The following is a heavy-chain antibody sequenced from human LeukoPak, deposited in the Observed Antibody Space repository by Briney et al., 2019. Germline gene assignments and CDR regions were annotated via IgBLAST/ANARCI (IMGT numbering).Heavy chain of an antibody. D-gene: IGHD2-15*01. CDR1: GFTFSTYW. CDR3: ARVMEGFTRGDIFDY. Sequence: GGSLRLSCAASGFTFSTYWMSWVRQAPGKGLEWVANIRQDGSEKYYVDSVKGRFTISRDNAKNSLYLQMNSLRAEDTAVYYCARVMEGFTRGDIFDYWGQGTLVTVSS. J-gene: IGHJ4*02. CDR2: IRQDGSEK. V-gene: IGHV3-7*01.